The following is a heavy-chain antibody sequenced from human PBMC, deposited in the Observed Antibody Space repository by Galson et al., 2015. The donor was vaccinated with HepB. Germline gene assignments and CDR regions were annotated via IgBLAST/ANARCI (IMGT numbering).Heavy chain of an antibody. CDR2: IYHSGST. J-gene: IGHJ6*02. D-gene: IGHD6-19*01. Sequence: KGLERIGEIYHSGSTNYNPSLKSRVSISVDKSKDQFSLKLTSVTAADTAVYYCAKSPMIGSGWSNGMDVWGQGTTVTVSS. V-gene: IGHV4-4*02. CDR3: AKSPMIGSGWSNGMDV.